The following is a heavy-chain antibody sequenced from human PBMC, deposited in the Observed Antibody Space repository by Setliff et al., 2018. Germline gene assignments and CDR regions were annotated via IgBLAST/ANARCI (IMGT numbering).Heavy chain of an antibody. CDR3: AKGKGPQPRPSLDY. Sequence: QTGGSLRLSCAASGFTLNNYAMSWVRQAPGKGLEWVSIISASGGTTYYADSVKGRFTMSSDNSKNTLYLQMNSLRAEDTARYYCAKGKGPQPRPSLDYWGQGTLVTVSS. J-gene: IGHJ4*02. CDR1: GFTLNNYA. CDR2: ISASGGTT. V-gene: IGHV3-23*01.